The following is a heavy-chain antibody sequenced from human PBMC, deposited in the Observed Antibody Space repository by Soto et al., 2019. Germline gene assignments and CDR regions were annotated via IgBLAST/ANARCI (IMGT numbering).Heavy chain of an antibody. D-gene: IGHD5-18*01. CDR3: ARGSDRGYSYGHYYYCDY. J-gene: IGHJ4*02. CDR2: ISYDGSNK. Sequence: QVQLVDSCGGVVQPGRALRLSCSASGFTFSSYAMNWVRQAPVKGLEWVAVISYDGSNKYYADYVKGRFTISRDNSKNALYLQMNSLRAEDTAVYYCARGSDRGYSYGHYYYCDYWGQGTLVTVS. V-gene: IGHV3-30-3*01. CDR1: GFTFSSYA.